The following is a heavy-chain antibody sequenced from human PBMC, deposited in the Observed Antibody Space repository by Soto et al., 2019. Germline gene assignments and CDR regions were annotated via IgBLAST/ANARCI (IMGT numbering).Heavy chain of an antibody. V-gene: IGHV3-23*01. J-gene: IGHJ6*02. D-gene: IGHD1-26*01. Sequence: GSLRLSCAASGFTFSIYAMSLVRQAPGKGLEWVSAISGSGGSTYYADSVKGRFTISRDNSKNTLYLQMNSLRAEDTAVYYCAKAFIVGATSWNYYYGMDVWGQGTTVTVSS. CDR1: GFTFSIYA. CDR3: AKAFIVGATSWNYYYGMDV. CDR2: ISGSGGST.